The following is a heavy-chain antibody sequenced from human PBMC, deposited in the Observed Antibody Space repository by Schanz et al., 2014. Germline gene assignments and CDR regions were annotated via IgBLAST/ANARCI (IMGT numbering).Heavy chain of an antibody. CDR2: IKQDESER. J-gene: IGHJ4*02. CDR3: ARDKGGYYPFDY. D-gene: IGHD3-3*01. CDR1: GFTFSSYG. V-gene: IGHV3-7*01. Sequence: EVQLLESGGGLVQPGGSLRLSCAASGFTFSSYGMSWVCQAPGKGLEWVANIKQDESERSYVDSVKGRFTISRDNAKNSLYLQMNSLRAEDTAVYYCARDKGGYYPFDYWGQGTLVTVSS.